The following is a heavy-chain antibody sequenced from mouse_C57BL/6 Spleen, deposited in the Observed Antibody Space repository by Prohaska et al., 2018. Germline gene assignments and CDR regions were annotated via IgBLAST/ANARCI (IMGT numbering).Heavy chain of an antibody. CDR3: ARSGLLWYLDY. Sequence: QIQLVQSGPELKKPGETVKISCKASGYTFTTYGMSWVKQAPGKGLKWMGWINTYSGVPTYADDFKGRFAFSLETSASTAYWQINNLKNEDTATYFCARSGLLWYLDYWGQGTTLTVSS. D-gene: IGHD2-1*01. V-gene: IGHV9-3*01. CDR1: GYTFTTYG. J-gene: IGHJ2*01. CDR2: INTYSGVP.